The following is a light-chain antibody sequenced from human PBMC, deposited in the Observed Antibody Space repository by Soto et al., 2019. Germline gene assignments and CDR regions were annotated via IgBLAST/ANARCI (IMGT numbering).Light chain of an antibody. V-gene: IGKV3-11*01. Sequence: EIVLTQSPGTLSLSPGERATLSCRASESVAGYLAWYQQKPGLPPRLLIYETSNRVIGIPARFSGSGSATEFTLTISDLQPDDFATYYCQQYQSDTWTFGQGTKVDI. CDR3: QQYQSDTWT. J-gene: IGKJ1*01. CDR2: ETS. CDR1: ESVAGY.